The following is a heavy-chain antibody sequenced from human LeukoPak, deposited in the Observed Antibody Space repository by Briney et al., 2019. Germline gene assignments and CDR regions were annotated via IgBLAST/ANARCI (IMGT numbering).Heavy chain of an antibody. CDR2: TNYKSKWYN. D-gene: IGHD2-2*03. CDR3: ARGWMMSGFDY. CDR1: GDSVSSNSAA. J-gene: IGHJ4*02. Sequence: SQTLSLTCAISGDSVSSNSAAWNWIRQSPSGGLEWLGRTNYKSKWYNDYAVYVKSRMAINPDTSKNQFSLHLNSVTPEDTAVCYCARGWMMSGFDYWGQGTLVTVSS. V-gene: IGHV6-1*01.